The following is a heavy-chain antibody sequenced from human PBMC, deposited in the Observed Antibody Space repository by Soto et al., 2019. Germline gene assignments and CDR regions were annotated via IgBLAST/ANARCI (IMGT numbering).Heavy chain of an antibody. CDR2: IYKSGTT. CDR1: GYSISSGSY. V-gene: IGHV4-38-2*01. CDR3: ARTGVYSHAN. Sequence: KSSETLSLTCAVSGYSISSGSYWGWIRQPPGKGLEWIGSIYKSGTTYYNPSLKSRLTISVDTSKNQFSLILSSVTATDTAVYFCARTGVYSHANWGQGTLVTVSS. J-gene: IGHJ4*02. D-gene: IGHD5-18*01.